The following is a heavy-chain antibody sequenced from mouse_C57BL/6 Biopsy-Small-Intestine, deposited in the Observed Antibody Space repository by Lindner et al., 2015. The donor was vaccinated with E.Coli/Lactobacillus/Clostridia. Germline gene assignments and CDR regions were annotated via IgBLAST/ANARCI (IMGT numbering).Heavy chain of an antibody. V-gene: IGHV1-19*01. J-gene: IGHJ2*01. CDR1: GYTFTDYY. CDR3: ARHHYGTDYYFDY. CDR2: ITPYNGVT. Sequence: VQLQESGPVLVKPGASVKMSCKASGYTFTDYYMNWVKQSHGKSLEWIGVITPYNGVTSDNQNFKGKATLTVDKSSSTAYMELNSLTSEDSAVYFCARHHYGTDYYFDYWGQGTTLTVSS. D-gene: IGHD1-1*01.